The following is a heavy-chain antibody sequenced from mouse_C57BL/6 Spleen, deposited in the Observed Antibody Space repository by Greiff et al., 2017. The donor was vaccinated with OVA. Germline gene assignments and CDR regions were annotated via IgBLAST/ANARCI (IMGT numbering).Heavy chain of an antibody. J-gene: IGHJ2*01. D-gene: IGHD2-4*01. CDR2: ISNGGGST. V-gene: IGHV5-12*01. Sequence: EVQVVESGGGLVQPGGSLKLSCAASGFTFSDYYMYWVRQTPEKRLEWVAYISNGGGSTYYPDTVKGRFTISRDNAKNTLYLQMSRLKSEDTAMYYCARQIYYDYYYFDYWGQGTTLTVSS. CDR3: ARQIYYDYYYFDY. CDR1: GFTFSDYY.